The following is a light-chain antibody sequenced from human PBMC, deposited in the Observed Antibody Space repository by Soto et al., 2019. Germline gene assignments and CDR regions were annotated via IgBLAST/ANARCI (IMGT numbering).Light chain of an antibody. CDR2: KAS. V-gene: IGKV1-5*03. CDR1: QSIGTW. Sequence: DIPMTQSPSTLSASVGDRVTITCRASQSIGTWLAWHQQKPGRVPKLLIYKASDLQNGVPSRFSGSGSGTEFTLAITSLQPEDFATYYCQQYNSHPWTFGQGTKVEIK. CDR3: QQYNSHPWT. J-gene: IGKJ1*01.